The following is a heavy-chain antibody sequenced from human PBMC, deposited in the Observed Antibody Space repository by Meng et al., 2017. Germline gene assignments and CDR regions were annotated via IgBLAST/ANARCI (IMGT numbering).Heavy chain of an antibody. Sequence: QVQLVQSGAEVKKPGASVKVSCKASGYTFTSYGISWVRQAPGQGLEWMGRINPNSGGTNYAQKFQGRVTMTRDTSISTAYMELSRLRSDDTAVYYCARSERYVLGFDYWGQGTLVTVSS. CDR2: INPNSGGT. V-gene: IGHV1-2*06. CDR3: ARSERYVLGFDY. CDR1: GYTFTSYG. D-gene: IGHD3-16*01. J-gene: IGHJ4*02.